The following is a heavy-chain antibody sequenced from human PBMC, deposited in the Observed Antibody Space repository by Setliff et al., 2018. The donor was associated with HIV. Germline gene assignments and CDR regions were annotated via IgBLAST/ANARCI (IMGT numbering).Heavy chain of an antibody. CDR1: GFTFSSYA. CDR3: ARAAAGNTGPFDL. CDR2: ISGSGGST. J-gene: IGHJ4*02. V-gene: IGHV3-23*01. Sequence: HPGGSLRLSCAASGFTFSSYAMSWVRQAPGKGLEWVSAISGSGGSTYYADSVRGRFTISRDNSKNTLYLQMNSLRAEDTAVYYCARAAAGNTGPFDLWGQGSPVTVSS. D-gene: IGHD4-17*01.